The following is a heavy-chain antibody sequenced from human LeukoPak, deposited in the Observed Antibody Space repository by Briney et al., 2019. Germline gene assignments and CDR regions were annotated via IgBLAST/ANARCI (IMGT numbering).Heavy chain of an antibody. V-gene: IGHV4-59*01. CDR1: GGSISSYY. J-gene: IGHJ6*02. CDR3: AGGSGDYYYYYGMDV. CDR2: IYYSGST. D-gene: IGHD3-16*01. Sequence: SETLSLTCTVSGGSISSYYWSWIRQPPGKGLEWIGYIYYSGSTNYNPSLKSRVTISVDTSKNQFSLKLSSVTAADTAVYYCAGGSGDYYYYYGMDVWGQGTTVTVSS.